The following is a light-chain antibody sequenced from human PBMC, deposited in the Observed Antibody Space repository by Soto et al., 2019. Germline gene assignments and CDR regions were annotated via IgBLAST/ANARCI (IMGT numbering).Light chain of an antibody. V-gene: IGKV1-39*01. Sequence: DIQMTQSPSSLSAYVGDRVTITCRASQSISSYLNWYQQKPGKAPKLLIYPASSFQSGVPSRFSGSGSGTDFILTISSLQPEDFAAYYGQQSYSTPTFGQGTKLEIK. CDR3: QQSYSTPT. CDR2: PAS. J-gene: IGKJ2*01. CDR1: QSISSY.